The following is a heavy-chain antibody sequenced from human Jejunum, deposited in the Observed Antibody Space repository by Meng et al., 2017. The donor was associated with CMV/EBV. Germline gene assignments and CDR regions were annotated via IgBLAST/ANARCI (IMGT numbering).Heavy chain of an antibody. Sequence: QGQLLRSGAEVKSPGSSVRLSCKSSGGVFNNYALTWVRQAPGQGLEWMGGIIAVLTTPNYAPKFQGRLTITADASTGTTYMELSSLTSEDTAVYFCARGFTNGWQPFDFWGQGTLVTVSS. CDR2: IIAVLTTP. CDR1: GGVFNNYA. V-gene: IGHV1-69*12. J-gene: IGHJ4*02. D-gene: IGHD2-8*01. CDR3: ARGFTNGWQPFDF.